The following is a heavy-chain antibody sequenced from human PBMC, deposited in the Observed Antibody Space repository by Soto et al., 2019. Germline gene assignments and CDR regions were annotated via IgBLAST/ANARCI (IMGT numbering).Heavy chain of an antibody. J-gene: IGHJ6*03. V-gene: IGHV6-1*01. CDR1: GDSVSSNSAC. CDR3: ARGSWDDVSGHYYLDV. Sequence: PSQTLSLTCAISGDSVSSNSACWNWVRQTPSRGLELLGRTYYKSRWFNNYAVSAKSRITINQDTSQNTFSLHLVSVPSEDTAVYFCARGSWDDVSGHYYLDVWGQGTTVTVSS. CDR2: TYYKSRWFN. D-gene: IGHD5-12*01.